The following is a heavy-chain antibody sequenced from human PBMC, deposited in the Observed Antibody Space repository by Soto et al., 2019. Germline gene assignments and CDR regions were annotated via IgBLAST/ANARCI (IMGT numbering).Heavy chain of an antibody. CDR2: IIPIFGTA. V-gene: IGHV1-69*12. CDR1: GGTFSSYA. D-gene: IGHD3-3*01. CDR3: ARDYDFTRYGMDV. Sequence: QVQLVQSGAEVKKPGSSVKVSCKASGGTFSSYAISWVRQAPGQGLEWMGGIIPIFGTANYAQKLQGRVTITADEATSTAYMELISLRSEDTAVYYCARDYDFTRYGMDVWGQGTTVTVSS. J-gene: IGHJ6*02.